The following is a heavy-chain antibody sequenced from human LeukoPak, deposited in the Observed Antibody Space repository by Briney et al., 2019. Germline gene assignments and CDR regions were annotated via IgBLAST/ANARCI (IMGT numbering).Heavy chain of an antibody. CDR3: ARDPNYGGEHDY. V-gene: IGHV3-21*01. D-gene: IGHD1-7*01. Sequence: PGGSLRLSCAASGFTFSSYSMNWVRQAPGKGLEWVSSISSSSSYIYYADSVKGRFTISRDNAKNSLYLQMNSLRAEDTAVYYCARDPNYGGEHDYWGQGTLVTVSS. CDR1: GFTFSSYS. J-gene: IGHJ4*02. CDR2: ISSSSSYI.